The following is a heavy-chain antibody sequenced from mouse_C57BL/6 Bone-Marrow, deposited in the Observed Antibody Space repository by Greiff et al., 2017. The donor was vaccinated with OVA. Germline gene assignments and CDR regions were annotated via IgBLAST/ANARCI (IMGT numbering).Heavy chain of an antibody. D-gene: IGHD1-1*01. V-gene: IGHV5-4*01. J-gene: IGHJ1*03. CDR1: GFTFSSYA. Sequence: EVQRVESGGGLVKPGGSLKLSCAASGFTFSSYAMSWVRQTPEKRLEWVATISDGGSYTYYPDNVKGRFTISRDNAKNNLYLQMSHLKSEDTAMYYCAREGNYGSSYGWYFDVWGTGTTVTVSS. CDR3: AREGNYGSSYGWYFDV. CDR2: ISDGGSYT.